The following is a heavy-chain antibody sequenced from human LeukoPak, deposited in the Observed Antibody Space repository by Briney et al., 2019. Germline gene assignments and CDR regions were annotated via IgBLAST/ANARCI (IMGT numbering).Heavy chain of an antibody. J-gene: IGHJ4*02. CDR3: ARDPPVVEIATRISAY. CDR2: INPNSGGT. V-gene: IGHV1-2*02. CDR1: GYTFNGYY. Sequence: ASVKVSCKASGYTFNGYYMHWVRQAPGHGLEWMGRINPNSGGTDYAQKFQGRVTMTSDTSISTAYMELSSLRSDDTAVYYCARDPPVVEIATRISAYWGQGTLVTVSS. D-gene: IGHD5-24*01.